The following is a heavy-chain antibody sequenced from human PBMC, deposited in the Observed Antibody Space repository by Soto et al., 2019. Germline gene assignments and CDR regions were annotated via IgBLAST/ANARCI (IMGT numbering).Heavy chain of an antibody. V-gene: IGHV3-21*01. Sequence: GGSLRLSCAASGITFTTYTMNWVRQAPGKGLEWVSSMSSSSSYIYYADSVKGRFTISRDNAKKSLYLQMNSLRAEDTAVYYCARDYGDYGMDVWGQGTTVTVSS. J-gene: IGHJ6*02. CDR1: GITFTTYT. CDR2: MSSSSSYI. D-gene: IGHD4-17*01. CDR3: ARDYGDYGMDV.